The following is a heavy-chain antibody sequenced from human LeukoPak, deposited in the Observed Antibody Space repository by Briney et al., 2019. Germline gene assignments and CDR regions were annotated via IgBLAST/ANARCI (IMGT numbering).Heavy chain of an antibody. J-gene: IGHJ5*02. CDR3: ARDHAGGYDFSNWFDP. D-gene: IGHD3-3*01. CDR1: GGTFSSYA. Sequence: GASVKVSCKASGGTFSSYAISWVRQAPGQGLEWMGGIIPILGIANYAQKFQGRVTITADKSTSTAYMELSSLRSEDTAVYYCARDHAGGYDFSNWFDPWGQGTLVTVSS. V-gene: IGHV1-69*10. CDR2: IIPILGIA.